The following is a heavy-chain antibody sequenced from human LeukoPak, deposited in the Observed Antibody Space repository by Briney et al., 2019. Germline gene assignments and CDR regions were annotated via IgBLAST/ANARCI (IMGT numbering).Heavy chain of an antibody. CDR1: EFTFSSYW. CDR2: IKSDGSTT. J-gene: IGHJ4*02. D-gene: IGHD5-12*01. V-gene: IGHV3-74*01. CDR3: ARWWLRPGDY. Sequence: GGSLRLSCAASEFTFSSYWMHWVRQAPGKGLVWVSRIKSDGSTTYYADSVKGRFTISRDNAKNTLYLQMNNLRAEDTAVYYCARWWLRPGDYWGQGTLVTVSS.